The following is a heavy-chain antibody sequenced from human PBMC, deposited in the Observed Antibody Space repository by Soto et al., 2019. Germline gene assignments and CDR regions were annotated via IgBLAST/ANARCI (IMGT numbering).Heavy chain of an antibody. J-gene: IGHJ4*02. CDR3: ARGAMVRGTSFDY. D-gene: IGHD3-10*01. CDR1: GGTFSSYT. Sequence: QVQLVQSGAEVKKPGSSVKVSCKASGGTFSSYTISWVRQAPGQGLEWMGRIIPILGIANYAQKFQGRVTITADKSTSTAYMELSSLRSEDTAVYYCARGAMVRGTSFDYWGQGTLVTASS. V-gene: IGHV1-69*02. CDR2: IIPILGIA.